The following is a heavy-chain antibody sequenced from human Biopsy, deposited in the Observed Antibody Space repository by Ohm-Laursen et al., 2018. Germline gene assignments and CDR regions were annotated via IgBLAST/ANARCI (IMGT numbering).Heavy chain of an antibody. V-gene: IGHV4-31*01. J-gene: IGHJ5*02. CDR2: IFNRANT. CDR3: ARGDYFDSNGYFWFDP. Sequence: SQTLSLTCTVSGGPISSGGSYWSWIRQRPGKGLEWIGYIFNRANTYYNPSLKNLITISGDTSKNQFSLKLNSVTAADTAVYYCARGDYFDSNGYFWFDPWGQGTLVTVSS. CDR1: GGPISSGGSY. D-gene: IGHD3-22*01.